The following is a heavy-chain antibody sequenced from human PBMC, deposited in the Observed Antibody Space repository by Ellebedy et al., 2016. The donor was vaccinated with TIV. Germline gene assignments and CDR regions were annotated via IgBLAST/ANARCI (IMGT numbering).Heavy chain of an antibody. Sequence: SVKVSCXASGGTFSSYAISWVRQAPGQGLEWMGGIIPIFGTANYAQKFQGRVTITADESTSTAYMELSRLRSDDTAVYYCAREDSSYFDYWGQGTLVTVSS. J-gene: IGHJ4*02. CDR3: AREDSSYFDY. V-gene: IGHV1-69*13. CDR2: IIPIFGTA. D-gene: IGHD6-13*01. CDR1: GGTFSSYA.